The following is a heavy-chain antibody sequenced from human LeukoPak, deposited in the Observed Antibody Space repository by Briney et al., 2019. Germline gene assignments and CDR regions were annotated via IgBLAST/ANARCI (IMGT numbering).Heavy chain of an antibody. D-gene: IGHD4-17*01. CDR2: ISAYNGNT. Sequence: ASVKVSCKASGYTFTSYGISWVRQAPGQGLEWMGWISAYNGNTNYAQKLQGRVTMTTDTSTSTAYMELSSLRSEDTAVYYCARTYGDYEYNWFDPWGQGTLVTVSS. V-gene: IGHV1-18*01. CDR3: ARTYGDYEYNWFDP. CDR1: GYTFTSYG. J-gene: IGHJ5*02.